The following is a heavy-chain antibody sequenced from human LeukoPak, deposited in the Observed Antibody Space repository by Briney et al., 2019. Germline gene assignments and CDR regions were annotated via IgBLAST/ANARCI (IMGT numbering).Heavy chain of an antibody. D-gene: IGHD5-24*01. J-gene: IGHJ4*02. CDR2: ISGSGGST. V-gene: IGHV3-23*01. Sequence: GGSLRLSCAASGFTFSSYGMHWVRQAPGKGLEWVSAISGSGGSTYYADSVKGRFTISRDNSKNTLYLQMNSLRAEDTAVYYCAKDRDREMDYWGQGTLVTVSS. CDR1: GFTFSSYG. CDR3: AKDRDREMDY.